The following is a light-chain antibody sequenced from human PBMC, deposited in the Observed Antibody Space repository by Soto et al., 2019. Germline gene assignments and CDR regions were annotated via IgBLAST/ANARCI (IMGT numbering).Light chain of an antibody. CDR1: SSDVGGYEF. CDR2: EVS. V-gene: IGLV2-14*01. CDR3: SSYTRSDTRV. Sequence: QSALTQPASVSGSPGQSITIYCTGTSSDVGGYEFVSWFQQHPGKAPKLILYEVSNRPSGISNRFSGSKSGNTASLTISGLQAEDEADYYCSSYTRSDTRVFGTGTKVTVL. J-gene: IGLJ1*01.